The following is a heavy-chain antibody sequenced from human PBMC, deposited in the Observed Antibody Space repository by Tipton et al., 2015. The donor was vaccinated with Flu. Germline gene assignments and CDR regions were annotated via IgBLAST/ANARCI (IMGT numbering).Heavy chain of an antibody. V-gene: IGHV4-39*07. J-gene: IGHJ4*01. D-gene: IGHD3-10*01. CDR2: LYYSGGA. CDR1: GGSITTSGYF. CDR3: ARVIRMTMIRGIRDPYYFDF. Sequence: TLSLTCTVSGGSITTSGYFWSWLRQPPGKGLEWIGSLYYSGGAHHNPSLTSRVAISGDTSNNHFSLKLTNVTAADTAVYFCARVIRMTMIRGIRDPYYFDFWGHGMLVTVSS.